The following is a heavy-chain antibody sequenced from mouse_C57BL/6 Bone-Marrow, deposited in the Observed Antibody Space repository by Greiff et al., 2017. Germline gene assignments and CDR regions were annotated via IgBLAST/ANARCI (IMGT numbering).Heavy chain of an antibody. V-gene: IGHV1-64*01. CDR2: IHPNSGST. CDR1: GYTFTSYW. J-gene: IGHJ2*01. CDR3: ARSRYSTFFDY. Sequence: VQLQQPGAELVKPGASVKLSCKASGYTFTSYWMHWVKQRPGQGLEWIGMIHPNSGSTNYNEKFKSKATLTVDKSSSTAYMQLSSLTSEDSAVYYCARSRYSTFFDYWGQGTTLTVSS. D-gene: IGHD2-5*01.